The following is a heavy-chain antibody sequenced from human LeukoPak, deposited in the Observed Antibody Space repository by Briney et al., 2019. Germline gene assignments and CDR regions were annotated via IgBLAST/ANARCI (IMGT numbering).Heavy chain of an antibody. CDR1: GGTFRSYA. CDR3: ARDVRHRYCSSSSCYWGWLDP. V-gene: IGHV1-69*13. J-gene: IGHJ5*02. Sequence: SVKLSCKASGGTFRSYAITWVRQAPGQGLEWMGGSIPIFGTANYARKFQDRVTITADESTSTAYMELSSLRSEDTAVYYCARDVRHRYCSSSSCYWGWLDPWGQGTLVTVSS. D-gene: IGHD2-2*01. CDR2: SIPIFGTA.